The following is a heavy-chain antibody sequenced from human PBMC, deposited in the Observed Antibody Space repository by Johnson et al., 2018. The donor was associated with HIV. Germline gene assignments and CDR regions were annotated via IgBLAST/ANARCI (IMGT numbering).Heavy chain of an antibody. V-gene: IGHV3-30*02. Sequence: VQVVESGGGVVQPGGSLRLSCAASGFTFSSYGMHWVRQAPGKGLEWVAFIRYDGSNKYYADSVKGRFTISRDNSKNTLYLQMNSLRAEDTAVYYCAKGYTLDSGALDIWGQGTMVTVSS. D-gene: IGHD5-24*01. J-gene: IGHJ3*02. CDR3: AKGYTLDSGALDI. CDR2: IRYDGSNK. CDR1: GFTFSSYG.